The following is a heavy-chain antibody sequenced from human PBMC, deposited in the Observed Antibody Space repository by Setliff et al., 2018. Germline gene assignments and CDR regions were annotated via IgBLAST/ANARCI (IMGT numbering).Heavy chain of an antibody. CDR2: IDPNSGVT. Sequence: ASVKVSCKASGYTFNSYGITWVRQAPGQGLEWMGWIDPNSGVTHYGQKFQGRVSMTRDTSISTAFMELSGLTSDDTAVYYCARELAINGLDIWGQGTMVTVSS. D-gene: IGHD1-1*01. J-gene: IGHJ3*02. V-gene: IGHV1-2*02. CDR1: GYTFNSYG. CDR3: ARELAINGLDI.